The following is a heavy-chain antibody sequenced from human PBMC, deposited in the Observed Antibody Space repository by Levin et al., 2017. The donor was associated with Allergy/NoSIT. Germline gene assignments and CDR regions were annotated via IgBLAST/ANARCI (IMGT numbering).Heavy chain of an antibody. Sequence: ASVKVSCKASGYTFTTYSMHWVRQAPGQRLEWMGWVSTGDGNTKYSQRFQGRVTFTMDTSASTAYMELSSLRSEDTAVYYCARRGGYGSSNWFDPWGQGTLVTVSS. CDR2: VSTGDGNT. CDR3: ARRGGYGSSNWFDP. J-gene: IGHJ5*02. V-gene: IGHV1-3*04. CDR1: GYTFTTYS. D-gene: IGHD6-13*01.